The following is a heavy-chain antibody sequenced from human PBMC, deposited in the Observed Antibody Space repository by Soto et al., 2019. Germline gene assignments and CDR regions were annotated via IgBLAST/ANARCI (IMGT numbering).Heavy chain of an antibody. D-gene: IGHD2-21*02. CDR3: ARACGGDCYSGYYYGMDV. Sequence: PSETLSLTCTVSGGSISSYYWSWIRQPPGKGLEWIGYIYYSGSTNYNPSLKSRVTISVDTSKNQFSLKLSSVTAADTAVYYCARACGGDCYSGYYYGMDVWGQGTTVTVS. J-gene: IGHJ6*02. V-gene: IGHV4-59*08. CDR1: GGSISSYY. CDR2: IYYSGST.